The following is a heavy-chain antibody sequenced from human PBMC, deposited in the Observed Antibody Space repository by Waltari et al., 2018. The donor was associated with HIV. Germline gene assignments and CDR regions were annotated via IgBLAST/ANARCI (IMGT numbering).Heavy chain of an antibody. V-gene: IGHV3-23*01. CDR3: AKNSVVAPGNVDRLDP. J-gene: IGHJ5*02. CDR2: ISGRGNTT. CDR1: GFSFDTLA. D-gene: IGHD2-15*01. Sequence: EVELLESGGRLVPPGGSLRLSCAASGFSFDTLALPWVRRAPGRGLEWVAAISGRGNTTYYAESVEGRFTISRDNLKRRLFLQMRSLKAEDAAIYYCAKNSVVAPGNVDRLDPWGQGTLITVSS.